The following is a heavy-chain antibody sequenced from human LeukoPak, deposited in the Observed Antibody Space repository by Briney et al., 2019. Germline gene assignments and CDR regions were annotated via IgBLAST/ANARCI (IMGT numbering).Heavy chain of an antibody. Sequence: SGPTLVKPTQTLTLTCTFSGFSLSTSGVGVGWIRQPPGKALEWLALIYWNDDKRYSPSLKGRLTITKDTSKNQVVLTMTNMDPVDTATYYCAHRGKYCSSTSCYFYFDYWGQGTLVTVSS. D-gene: IGHD2-2*01. V-gene: IGHV2-5*01. CDR1: GFSLSTSGVG. J-gene: IGHJ4*02. CDR2: IYWNDDK. CDR3: AHRGKYCSSTSCYFYFDY.